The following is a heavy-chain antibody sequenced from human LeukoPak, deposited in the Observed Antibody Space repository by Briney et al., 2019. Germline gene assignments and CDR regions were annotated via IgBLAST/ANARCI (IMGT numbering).Heavy chain of an antibody. CDR1: GYTFTGYY. Sequence: ASVKVSCKASGYTFTGYYMHWVRQAPGQGLEWMGWINPNSGGTNYAQKFQGRVTMTRDTSISTAYMELSRLRSDDTAVYYCARDLGGRLYCSSTSCPYNDYWGQGTLVTVSS. CDR3: ARDLGGRLYCSSTSCPYNDY. J-gene: IGHJ4*02. CDR2: INPNSGGT. D-gene: IGHD2-2*01. V-gene: IGHV1-2*02.